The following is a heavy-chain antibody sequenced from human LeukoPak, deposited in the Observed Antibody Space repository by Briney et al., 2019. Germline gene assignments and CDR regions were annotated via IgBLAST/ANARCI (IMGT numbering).Heavy chain of an antibody. V-gene: IGHV3-30*02. Sequence: GGSLRLSCAASGFTFSSYGMHWVRQAPGKGLEWVAVIWYGGSNKYYADSVKGRFTISRDNSKNTLYLQMNSLRAEDTAVYYCAKDPRSTTRPQDAFDIWGQGTMVTVSS. J-gene: IGHJ3*02. D-gene: IGHD2-2*01. CDR2: IWYGGSNK. CDR1: GFTFSSYG. CDR3: AKDPRSTTRPQDAFDI.